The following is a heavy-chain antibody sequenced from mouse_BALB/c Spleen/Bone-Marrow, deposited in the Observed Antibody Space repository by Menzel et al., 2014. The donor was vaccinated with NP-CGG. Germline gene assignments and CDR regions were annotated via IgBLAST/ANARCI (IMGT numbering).Heavy chain of an antibody. CDR3: ARSSSYDYDVGFAY. V-gene: IGHV3-2*02. CDR2: LSYSGST. Sequence: VKLMESGPFLVKPSQSLSLTFIVTGYSITRDYAFPWILPVPGPKLDWIGSLSYSGSTTYNPSLESRISITRDTSKSQFFLQLNSVTTEDTATYYCARSSSYDYDVGFAYWGQGTLVTVCA. J-gene: IGHJ3*01. D-gene: IGHD2-4*01. CDR1: GYSITRDYA.